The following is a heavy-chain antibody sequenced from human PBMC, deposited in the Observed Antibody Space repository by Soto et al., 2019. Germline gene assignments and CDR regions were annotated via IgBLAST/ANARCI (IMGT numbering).Heavy chain of an antibody. V-gene: IGHV3-23*01. D-gene: IGHD4-17*01. CDR1: VVTLSTYG. CDR2: LSSSDRYT. Sequence: EVQLLESGGGLVQPGGSLRLSCEASVVTLSTYGVTWVRLTPGRGLERVSILSSSDRYTHYAESVKGRFIISRDSSRNTVYLQMKGLRVEDTAIYSCAKFTRGGDYGGGYLDLCGLGNLVTV. CDR3: AKFTRGGDYGGGYLDL. J-gene: IGHJ2*01.